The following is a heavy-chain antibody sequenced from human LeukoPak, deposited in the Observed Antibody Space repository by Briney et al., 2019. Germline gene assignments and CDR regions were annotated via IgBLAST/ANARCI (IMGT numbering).Heavy chain of an antibody. CDR1: GFTFSSYG. J-gene: IGHJ4*02. CDR3: AKVRDDYGDPIDY. Sequence: GGSLRLSCAASGFTFSSYGMHWVRQAPGKGLEWVAFIRYDGSNKYYADSVKGRFTISRDNSKNTLYLQMNSLRAEDTAVYYCAKVRDDYGDPIDYWGQGTLVTVSS. CDR2: IRYDGSNK. D-gene: IGHD4-17*01. V-gene: IGHV3-30*02.